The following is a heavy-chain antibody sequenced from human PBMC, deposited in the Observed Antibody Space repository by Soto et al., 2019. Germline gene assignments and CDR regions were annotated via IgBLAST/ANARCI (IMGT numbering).Heavy chain of an antibody. Sequence: PGGSLRLSCAASGFTFSSYAMSWVRQAPGKGLEWVPAISGSGGSTYYADSVKGRFTISRDNSKNTLYLQMNSLRAEDTAVYYCAKSAYYDFWSGYYTGQIYYYMDVWGKGTTVTVSS. CDR1: GFTFSSYA. CDR2: ISGSGGST. J-gene: IGHJ6*03. CDR3: AKSAYYDFWSGYYTGQIYYYMDV. V-gene: IGHV3-23*01. D-gene: IGHD3-3*01.